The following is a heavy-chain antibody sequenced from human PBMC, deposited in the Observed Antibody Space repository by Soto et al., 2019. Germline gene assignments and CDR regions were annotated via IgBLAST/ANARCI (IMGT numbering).Heavy chain of an antibody. J-gene: IGHJ4*02. CDR2: ISGGGTYI. D-gene: IGHD1-26*01. Sequence: VQLVESGGGLVKPGGSLRLSCAASEFTFSSYALNWVRQAPGKGLEWVSSISGGGTYIYYADSVKGRFTISRDNAKNSLYLQMNSLRADDTAVYYCASGKSGSYDFWGQGTLVTVSS. V-gene: IGHV3-21*01. CDR3: ASGKSGSYDF. CDR1: EFTFSSYA.